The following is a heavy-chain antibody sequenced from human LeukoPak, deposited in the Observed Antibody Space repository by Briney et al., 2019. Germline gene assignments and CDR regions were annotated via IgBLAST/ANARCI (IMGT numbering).Heavy chain of an antibody. D-gene: IGHD1-26*01. CDR2: ISGSGGST. CDR1: GFTFSSYG. J-gene: IGHJ4*02. Sequence: PGGSLRLSCAASGFTFSSYGMSWVRQAPGEGLEWVSAISGSGGSTYYADSVKGRFTISRDNSKNTLYLQMNSLRAEDTAVYYCTRRPLRSGDYYGDWGQGTLVTVSS. CDR3: TRRPLRSGDYYGD. V-gene: IGHV3-23*01.